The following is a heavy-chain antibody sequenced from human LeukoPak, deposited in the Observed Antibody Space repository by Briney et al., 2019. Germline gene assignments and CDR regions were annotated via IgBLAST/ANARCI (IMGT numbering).Heavy chain of an antibody. V-gene: IGHV3-43*02. CDR2: ISGEGGNP. Sequence: PGGSLRLSCAASGFTFDDYAMHWVRQAPGKGLEWVSLISGEGGNPYYADSVKGRFTTSGDNSKNSLYLQMNSLRTEDTALYYYAKDIGADYGGNSVYYYYGMDVWGQGTTVTVSS. J-gene: IGHJ6*02. CDR3: AKDIGADYGGNSVYYYYGMDV. CDR1: GFTFDDYA. D-gene: IGHD4-23*01.